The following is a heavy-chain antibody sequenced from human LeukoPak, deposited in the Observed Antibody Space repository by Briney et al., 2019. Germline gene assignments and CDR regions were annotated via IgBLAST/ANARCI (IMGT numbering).Heavy chain of an antibody. D-gene: IGHD1-26*01. CDR2: ILYDGTNK. CDR3: ARDISDDY. V-gene: IGHV3-30*03. J-gene: IGHJ4*02. CDR1: GFTFSNYG. Sequence: GRSLSLSCAASGFTFSNYGMHWVRQAPGKGLEWVAAILYDGTNKYNGDSVKGGFTISRDNSKNTLYLQMNSLRAEDTAVYYCARDISDDYWGQGTLVTVSS.